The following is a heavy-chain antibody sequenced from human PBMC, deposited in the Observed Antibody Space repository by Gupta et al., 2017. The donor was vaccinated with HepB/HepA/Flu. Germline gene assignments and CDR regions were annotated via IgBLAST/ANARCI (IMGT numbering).Heavy chain of an antibody. CDR3: VKDRLWAGAYMDV. D-gene: IGHD3-10*01. V-gene: IGHV3-23*04. CDR2: VDGTGQAT. J-gene: IGHJ6*03. Sequence: EMQLVVPGGGLVQPGGSLRISFTISGFDFSSNGMSWVRRAPGKGPEWVSGVDGTGQATHYAESVKGRFTISRDNSKDTLYLQMNALTVADTATDYCVKDRLWAGAYMDVWGKGTSVTVSS. CDR1: GFDFSSNG.